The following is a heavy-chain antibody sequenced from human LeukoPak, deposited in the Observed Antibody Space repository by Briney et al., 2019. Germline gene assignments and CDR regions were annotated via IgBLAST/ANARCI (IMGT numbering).Heavy chain of an antibody. D-gene: IGHD3-10*01. CDR2: LTGSGGSGGRT. Sequence: GGSLRLSCAASGFTFSSYAMTWVRQAPGKGLEWASALTGSGGSGGRTYYADSVKGRFTISRDNSKNTLYLQMNSLRADDTAVYYCAKHFFGSGSYYNVDYWGQGTLVTVSS. J-gene: IGHJ4*02. CDR1: GFTFSSYA. V-gene: IGHV3-23*01. CDR3: AKHFFGSGSYYNVDY.